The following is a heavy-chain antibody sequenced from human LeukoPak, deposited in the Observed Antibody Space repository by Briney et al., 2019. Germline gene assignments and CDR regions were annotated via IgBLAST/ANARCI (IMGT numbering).Heavy chain of an antibody. CDR1: GYTFTGYY. Sequence: ASVKVSCKASGYTFTGYYMHWVRQAPGQGLEWMGWINPNSGGTNYAQKFQGRVTMTRNTSISTAYMELSSLRSEDTAVYYCARGGGMTTVTTGDYWGQGTLVTVSS. CDR2: INPNSGGT. CDR3: ARGGGMTTVTTGDY. D-gene: IGHD4-17*01. J-gene: IGHJ4*02. V-gene: IGHV1-2*02.